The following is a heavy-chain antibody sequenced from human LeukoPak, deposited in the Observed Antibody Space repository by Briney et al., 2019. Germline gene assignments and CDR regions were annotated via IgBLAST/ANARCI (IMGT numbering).Heavy chain of an antibody. J-gene: IGHJ4*02. Sequence: GGSLRLSCAASGFTLSSYAMHWVRQAPGKGLEWVAVISYDGSNKYYADSVKGRFTISRDNSKNTLYLQMNSLGAEDTAVYYCARSSAAWGQGTLVTVSS. CDR1: GFTLSSYA. CDR3: ARSSAA. D-gene: IGHD2-2*01. V-gene: IGHV3-30-3*01. CDR2: ISYDGSNK.